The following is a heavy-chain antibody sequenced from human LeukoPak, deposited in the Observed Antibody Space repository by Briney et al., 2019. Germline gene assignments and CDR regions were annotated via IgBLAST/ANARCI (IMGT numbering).Heavy chain of an antibody. Sequence: SETLSLTCTVSGGSMSSFYWSWVRQTPGKGLEWIGYIYYSGSSNYNPSLKSRVTMSVDTSKNQFSLRLSSVTPADTAVYYCARDRGEGIVGTFDYWGQGTLVTVSS. V-gene: IGHV4-59*01. CDR3: ARDRGEGIVGTFDY. CDR2: IYYSGSS. J-gene: IGHJ4*02. D-gene: IGHD1-26*01. CDR1: GGSMSSFY.